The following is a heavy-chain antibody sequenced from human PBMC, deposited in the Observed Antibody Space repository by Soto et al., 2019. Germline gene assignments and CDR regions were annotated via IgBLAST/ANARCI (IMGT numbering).Heavy chain of an antibody. D-gene: IGHD3-22*01. Sequence: GGSLRLSCAASGFIFSDYYMSWIRQTPGKGLEWVSYITSSGSTIYYADSVKGRFTISRDNAKNSLYLQMNSLRAEDTAVYYCARDQLYYNDISGRPLNAFDVWGQGTMVTVSS. CDR3: ARDQLYYNDISGRPLNAFDV. J-gene: IGHJ3*01. CDR1: GFIFSDYY. CDR2: ITSSGSTI. V-gene: IGHV3-11*04.